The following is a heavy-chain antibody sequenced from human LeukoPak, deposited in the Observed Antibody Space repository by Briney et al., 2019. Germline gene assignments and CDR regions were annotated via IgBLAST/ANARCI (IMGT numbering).Heavy chain of an antibody. Sequence: GGSLRLSCAASGFTFSSYEMNWVRQAPGKGLEWVSYISSSGGTIYYADSVKGRFTISRDNAKNSLYLQMNSPRAEDTAVYYCARGTEQWLVLFDFWGQGALVTVSS. V-gene: IGHV3-48*03. D-gene: IGHD6-19*01. J-gene: IGHJ4*02. CDR1: GFTFSSYE. CDR2: ISSSGGTI. CDR3: ARGTEQWLVLFDF.